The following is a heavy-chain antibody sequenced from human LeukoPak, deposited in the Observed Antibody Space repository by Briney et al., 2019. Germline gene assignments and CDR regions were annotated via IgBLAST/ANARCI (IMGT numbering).Heavy chain of an antibody. CDR3: ARGPNTAAFDI. V-gene: IGHV1-2*02. CDR1: GYTFTGYY. J-gene: IGHJ3*02. Sequence: VSVKVSCKASGYTFTGYYMHWFRQAPGQGLEWMGWINPDNGGTDSAQKFRGRVTMTSDTSISTAYMELSGLISDDTAVYFCARGPNTAAFDIWGQGTMVTVSS. D-gene: IGHD5-18*01. CDR2: INPDNGGT.